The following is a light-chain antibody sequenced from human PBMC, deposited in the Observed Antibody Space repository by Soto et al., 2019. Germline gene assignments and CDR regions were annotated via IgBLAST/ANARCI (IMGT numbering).Light chain of an antibody. CDR2: EGN. CDR1: SSDVGSYNL. J-gene: IGLJ1*01. V-gene: IGLV2-23*01. Sequence: QSALTQPASVSGSPGQSITISCTGTSSDVGSYNLVSWYQHHPGKAPKLMIYEGNKRPSGVSNRFSGSKSANTATLTISGLQTEDEADYYGCSYAVTSTFVFGTGTKLTVL. CDR3: CSYAVTSTFV.